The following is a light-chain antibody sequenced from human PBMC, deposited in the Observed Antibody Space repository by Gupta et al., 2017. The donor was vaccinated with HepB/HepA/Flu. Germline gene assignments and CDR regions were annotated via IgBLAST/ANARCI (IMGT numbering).Light chain of an antibody. CDR2: YDS. CDR3: QVWDSSSDL. CDR1: NIGSKS. Sequence: SYVLTQPPPVSVAPGKTARITCGGNNIGSKSVHWYQQKPGQAPVLVIYYDSDRPSGIPERFSGSNSGNTATLTISRVEAGDEADYYCQVWDSSSDLFGGGTKLTVL. V-gene: IGLV3-21*04. J-gene: IGLJ3*02.